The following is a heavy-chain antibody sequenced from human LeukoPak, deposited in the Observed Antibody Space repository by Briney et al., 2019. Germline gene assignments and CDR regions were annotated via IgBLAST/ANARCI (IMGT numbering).Heavy chain of an antibody. V-gene: IGHV3-48*01. D-gene: IGHD2-15*01. CDR3: ARPHCSGATCYSRYFDD. CDR2: ISSRSDTI. J-gene: IGHJ4*02. Sequence: GGSLRLSCAASGFIFSSYSMTWVRQAPGKGLEWVSYISSRSDTIYYADSVKGRFTISRDNAKNSLYLQMNSLRAGDTAVYYCARPHCSGATCYSRYFDDWGQGTLVTVSS. CDR1: GFIFSSYS.